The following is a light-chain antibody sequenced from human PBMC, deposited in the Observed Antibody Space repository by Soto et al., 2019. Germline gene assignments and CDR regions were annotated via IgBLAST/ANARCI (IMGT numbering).Light chain of an antibody. CDR3: SSFADSNSFV. CDR2: EVN. Sequence: QSALTQPPSASGSPGQSVTISCTGTSNDVGGYNYVSWYQQHPGKAPKLMIYEVNKRPSGVPDRFSGSKSGNTASLTVSGLQAEDEADYYCSSFADSNSFVFGTGTKVTVL. V-gene: IGLV2-8*01. J-gene: IGLJ1*01. CDR1: SNDVGGYNY.